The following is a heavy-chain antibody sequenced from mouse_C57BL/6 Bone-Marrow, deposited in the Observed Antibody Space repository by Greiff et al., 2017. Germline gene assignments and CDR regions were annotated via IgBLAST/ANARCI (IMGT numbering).Heavy chain of an antibody. CDR3: ARGDY. J-gene: IGHJ2*01. V-gene: IGHV1-54*01. CDR1: GYAFTNYL. CDR2: IDPNSGGT. Sequence: VQLQQSGAELVRPGTSVKVSCKASGYAFTNYLIEWVKQRPGRGLEWIGRIDPNSGGTKYNEKFKSKATLTVDKPSSTAYMQLSSLTSEDSAVYYCARGDYWGQGTTLTVSS.